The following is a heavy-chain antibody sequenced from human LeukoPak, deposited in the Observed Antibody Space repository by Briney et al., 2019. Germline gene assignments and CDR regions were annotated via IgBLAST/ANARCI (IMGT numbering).Heavy chain of an antibody. Sequence: GGSLRLSCEASGFTFTRDSMNWVRQAPGKGLEWVSSISRSSSFIYYADSVKGRFTTSRDNAKNSLHLQMNSLRAEDTAVYYCTRDRQGPRLYEMDIWGQGTTVTVSS. D-gene: IGHD2-8*01. J-gene: IGHJ6*02. CDR1: GFTFTRDS. V-gene: IGHV3-21*01. CDR2: ISRSSSFI. CDR3: TRDRQGPRLYEMDI.